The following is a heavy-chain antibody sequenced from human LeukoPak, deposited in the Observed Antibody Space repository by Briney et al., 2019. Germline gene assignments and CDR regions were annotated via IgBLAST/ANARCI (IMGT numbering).Heavy chain of an antibody. CDR2: ISSNGDNT. V-gene: IGHV3-64D*06. CDR1: GFTFSTYV. Sequence: GGSLRLSCAASGFTFSTYVMHWVRQAPGKGLGYVSAISSNGDNTYYADSVKGRFTISRDNSKNTLYLQMSSLRADDTAVYYCVRGTGYWGQGTLVTVSS. J-gene: IGHJ4*02. CDR3: VRGTGY.